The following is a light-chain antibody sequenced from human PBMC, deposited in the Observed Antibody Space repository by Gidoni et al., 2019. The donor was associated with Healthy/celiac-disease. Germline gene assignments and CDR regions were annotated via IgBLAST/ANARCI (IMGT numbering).Light chain of an antibody. Sequence: EILMTQSPATLSVSPGKRATLSCRASQKVSSNLAWYQQKPGQAPRLLIYGASTRAPGIPARFSGSGSGTEFTLTISSLQAEDLAVYYCQQYNNWPRTFGQGTKVEIK. V-gene: IGKV3-15*01. CDR2: GAS. J-gene: IGKJ1*01. CDR1: QKVSSN. CDR3: QQYNNWPRT.